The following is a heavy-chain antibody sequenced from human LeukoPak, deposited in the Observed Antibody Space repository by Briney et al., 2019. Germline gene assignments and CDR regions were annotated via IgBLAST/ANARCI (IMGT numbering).Heavy chain of an antibody. Sequence: GESLKISCKGSGYSFTSYWIGWVRQMPGKGLEWMGIIYPGDSDTRYSPSFQGQVTISADKSISPAYLQWSSLKASDTAMYYCARPVGGGYGGASFDYWGQGTLVTVSS. V-gene: IGHV5-51*01. J-gene: IGHJ4*02. D-gene: IGHD5-12*01. CDR3: ARPVGGGYGGASFDY. CDR1: GYSFTSYW. CDR2: IYPGDSDT.